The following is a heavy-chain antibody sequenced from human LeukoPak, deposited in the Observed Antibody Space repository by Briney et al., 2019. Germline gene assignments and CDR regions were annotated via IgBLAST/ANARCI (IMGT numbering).Heavy chain of an antibody. CDR2: INWNGGSK. D-gene: IGHD3-22*01. J-gene: IGHJ5*02. CDR1: GSTFSSYW. V-gene: IGHV3-20*04. Sequence: GGSLRLPCAASGSTFSSYWMHWIRQAPGKGLEWVSGINWNGGSKGYADSVKGRFTISRDNAKNSLYLQMNSLRAEDTALYYCARGAHVRMYDSNHNCFDPWGQGTLVTVSS. CDR3: ARGAHVRMYDSNHNCFDP.